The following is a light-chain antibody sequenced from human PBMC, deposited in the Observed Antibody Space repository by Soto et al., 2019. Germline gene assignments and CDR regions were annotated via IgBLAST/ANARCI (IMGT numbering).Light chain of an antibody. CDR3: LLYGSSWT. Sequence: EIVLTQSPGTLSLSPGERATLSCRASQSVSSSYLAWYQQKPGQAPRLLIYGASSRATGIPDRFSGSGSGTVFTLSISRLEPEDFAVYYCLLYGSSWTFGQGTKVDIK. CDR1: QSVSSSY. CDR2: GAS. J-gene: IGKJ1*01. V-gene: IGKV3-20*01.